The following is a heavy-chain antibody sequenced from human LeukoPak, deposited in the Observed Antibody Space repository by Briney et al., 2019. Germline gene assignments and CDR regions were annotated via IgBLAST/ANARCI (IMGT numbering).Heavy chain of an antibody. J-gene: IGHJ6*03. CDR3: ARADDFWSGYCCYMDV. CDR1: GFTFDDYA. CDR2: LSRDSVSK. V-gene: IGHV3-9*01. Sequence: GGSLRLSCAASGFTFDDYAMHWVRQAPGKGLEWVSGLSRDSVSKGYADSVKGRFTISRDNAKNSLFLQMNSLRAEDTAVYYCARADDFWSGYCCYMDVWGKGTTVTVSS. D-gene: IGHD3-3*01.